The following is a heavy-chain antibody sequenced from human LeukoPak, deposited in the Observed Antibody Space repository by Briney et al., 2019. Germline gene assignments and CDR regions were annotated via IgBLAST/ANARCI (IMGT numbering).Heavy chain of an antibody. V-gene: IGHV3-64*01. D-gene: IGHD1-26*01. CDR2: ISSNGGST. J-gene: IGHJ4*02. CDR1: GFTFSSYA. Sequence: HPGGSLRLSCAASGFTFSSYAMHWVRQAPGKGLEYVSAISSNGGSTYYANSVKGRFTISRDNSKNTLYLQMGSLRAEDMAVYYCASGSWELIDYWGQGTLVTVSS. CDR3: ASGSWELIDY.